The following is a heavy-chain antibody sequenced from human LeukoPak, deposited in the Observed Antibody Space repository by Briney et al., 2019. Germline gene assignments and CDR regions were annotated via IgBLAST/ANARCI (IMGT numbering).Heavy chain of an antibody. V-gene: IGHV4-34*01. CDR2: ITHSGST. D-gene: IGHD3-10*01. J-gene: IGHJ4*02. CDR3: ARVIRFTQFGELWFDY. Sequence: SETLSLTCAVYGGSFSDYYWSWIRPSPGKGLEWIGEITHSGSTNYNPSLKSRAHIPPAKSKRQISLKPSSLTAADTAVYYCARVIRFTQFGELWFDYWGQGILVTVSS. CDR1: GGSFSDYY.